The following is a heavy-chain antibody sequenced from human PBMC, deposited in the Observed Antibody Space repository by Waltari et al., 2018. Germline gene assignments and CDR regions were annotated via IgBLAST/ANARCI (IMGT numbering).Heavy chain of an antibody. J-gene: IGHJ3*01. Sequence: QVQLMQSGAEVKKPGASVKLSCNTSGDTFTNYDINWVRLATGQGLEWMGWMSPHSGDTGYADKFQGRVTMTWNTSITTAHMELRGLNSDDTAVYCCARGKSWGLDALDVWGQGEVVTVSS. D-gene: IGHD3-16*01. CDR3: ARGKSWGLDALDV. CDR2: MSPHSGDT. V-gene: IGHV1-8*01. CDR1: GDTFTNYD.